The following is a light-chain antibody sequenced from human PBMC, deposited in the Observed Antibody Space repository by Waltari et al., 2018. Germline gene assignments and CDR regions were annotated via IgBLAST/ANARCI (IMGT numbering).Light chain of an antibody. CDR1: QDINRE. V-gene: IGKV1-17*01. J-gene: IGKJ1*01. CDR2: AAS. CDR3: QQDYTTPWT. Sequence: DIQMTQSPSSLSASVGDRVTVTCRASQDINRELSWYQQKPGKAPTLLIYAASSLHTGVSSRFSGSGSGTEFTLTINSLQPEDVATYYCQQDYTTPWTFGQGTEVEIK.